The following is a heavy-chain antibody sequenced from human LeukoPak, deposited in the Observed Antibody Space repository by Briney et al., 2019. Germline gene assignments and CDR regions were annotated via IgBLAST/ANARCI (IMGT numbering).Heavy chain of an antibody. J-gene: IGHJ1*01. V-gene: IGHV4-34*01. CDR2: INHRGST. CDR1: GGSFSGYY. CDR3: ARRRYYDGCGYLE. D-gene: IGHD3-22*01. Sequence: SETLSLTCAVYGGSFSGYYWSWIRQPPGKGREWIGEINHRGSTNYNPSLKSRVPIVVDTSKNQFSLTLRPVTAADTAVYYCARRRYYDGCGYLEWGQGTLLSVSS.